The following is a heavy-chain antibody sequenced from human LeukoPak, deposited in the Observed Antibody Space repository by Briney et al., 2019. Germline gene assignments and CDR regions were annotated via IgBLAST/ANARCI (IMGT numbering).Heavy chain of an antibody. V-gene: IGHV3-7*01. CDR3: ARWSYAFDY. J-gene: IGHJ4*02. CDR2: IKQDGNEK. CDR1: GFTFSSYY. D-gene: IGHD3-16*01. Sequence: GESLKISCAVSGFTFSSYYMSWVRQAPGKGLEWVANIKQDGNEKFYVDSVKSRFTISRDNAKNSLYLQMNSLRADDTAVYYCARWSYAFDYWGQGTLVTVSS.